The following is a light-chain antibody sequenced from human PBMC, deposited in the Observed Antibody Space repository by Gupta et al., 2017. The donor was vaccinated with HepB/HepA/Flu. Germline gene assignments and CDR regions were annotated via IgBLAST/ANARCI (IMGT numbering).Light chain of an antibody. Sequence: DIQMTPAPSSLSASVGDRPTITCRASQGISNYLAWYQQKPGKAPKLLIYAASTVKSGVPCRFSGSGSGTDFTLTISSRQPEDVATYYCQKYNSTPLTFGPGTKVDIK. J-gene: IGKJ3*01. CDR3: QKYNSTPLT. CDR2: AAS. CDR1: QGISNY. V-gene: IGKV1-27*01.